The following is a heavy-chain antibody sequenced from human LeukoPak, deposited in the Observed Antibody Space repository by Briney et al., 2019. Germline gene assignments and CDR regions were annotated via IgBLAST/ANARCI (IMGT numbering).Heavy chain of an antibody. CDR3: ARHYAEQFDP. J-gene: IGHJ5*02. CDR2: INHSGST. D-gene: IGHD3-16*01. CDR1: GGSFSGYY. Sequence: PSETLSLTCAVYGGSFSGYYWSWIRQPPGKGLEWIGEINHSGSTNYNPSLKSRVTISVDTSKNQFSLKLSSVTAADTAVYYCARHYAEQFDPWGQGTLVTVSS. V-gene: IGHV4-34*01.